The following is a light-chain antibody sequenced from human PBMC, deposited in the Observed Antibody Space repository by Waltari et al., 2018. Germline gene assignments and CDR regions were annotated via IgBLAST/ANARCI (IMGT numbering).Light chain of an antibody. V-gene: IGLV2-11*01. CDR2: DVT. CDR1: SSDVGGFHY. J-gene: IGLJ3*02. CDR3: CSYAGSITFWV. Sequence: QSALTQPRSVSGSPGQSVTISCTGTSSDVGGFHYVSWYQHHPGQAPKRIIYDVTKRPSGVPDRFSASKSDNTASLTISGLQAEDEADYYCCSYAGSITFWVFGGGTKLTVL.